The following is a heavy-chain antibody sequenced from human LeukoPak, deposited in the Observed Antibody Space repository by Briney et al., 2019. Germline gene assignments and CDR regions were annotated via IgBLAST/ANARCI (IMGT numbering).Heavy chain of an antibody. J-gene: IGHJ4*02. Sequence: GGSLRLSCAASGFTFSSYDMHWVRQAPGKGLGWVTFIRYDASNKYYADSVKGRFTISRDNSGNALYLQMNSLGVEDTAVYYCARDFDYWGQGTLVTVSS. CDR3: ARDFDY. CDR1: GFTFSSYD. V-gene: IGHV3-30*02. CDR2: IRYDASNK.